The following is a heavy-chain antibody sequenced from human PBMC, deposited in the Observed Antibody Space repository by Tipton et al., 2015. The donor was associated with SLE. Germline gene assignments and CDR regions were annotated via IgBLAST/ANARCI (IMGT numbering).Heavy chain of an antibody. CDR2: LKQDGSET. V-gene: IGHV3-7*01. D-gene: IGHD2-8*02. Sequence: SLRLSCAATGFTFSNYWMSWVRQAPGKGLEWVANLKQDGSETYYVDSVKGRFTISRDNAKSSLYLQMNSLRAEDTAVYYCALGGVRDCDYWGQGTLVTVSS. CDR1: GFTFSNYW. CDR3: ALGGVRDCDY. J-gene: IGHJ4*02.